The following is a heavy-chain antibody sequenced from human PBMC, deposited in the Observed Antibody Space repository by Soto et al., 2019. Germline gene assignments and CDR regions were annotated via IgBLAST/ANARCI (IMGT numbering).Heavy chain of an antibody. D-gene: IGHD3-10*01. CDR3: ARVGEYYGSGSYYNWFDP. CDR2: INSDGSST. CDR1: GFTFSSYW. V-gene: IGHV3-74*01. J-gene: IGHJ5*02. Sequence: LRLSCAASGFTFSSYWMHWVRQAPGKGLVWVSRINSDGSSTSHADSVKGRFTISRDNAKNTLYLQMNSLRAEDTAVYYCARVGEYYGSGSYYNWFDPWGQGTLVTVSS.